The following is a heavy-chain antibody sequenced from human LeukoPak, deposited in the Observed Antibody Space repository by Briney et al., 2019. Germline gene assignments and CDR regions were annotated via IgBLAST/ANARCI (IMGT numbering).Heavy chain of an antibody. D-gene: IGHD5-18*01. CDR2: IKQDGSEK. J-gene: IGHJ6*02. V-gene: IGHV3-7*01. CDR1: GFTFSSYW. Sequence: RTGGSLRLSCAASGFTFSSYWMSWVRQAPGKGLEWVANIKQDGSEKYYVDSVKGRFTISRDNAKNSLYLQMNSLRAEDTAVYYCARDGYSYGYYYYYYDMDVWGQGTTVTVSS. CDR3: ARDGYSYGYYYYYYDMDV.